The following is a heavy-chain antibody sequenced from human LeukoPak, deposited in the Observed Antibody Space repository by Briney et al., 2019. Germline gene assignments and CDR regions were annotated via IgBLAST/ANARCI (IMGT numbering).Heavy chain of an antibody. CDR2: ISYDGSNK. J-gene: IGHJ4*02. CDR3: ALLAHCSSTSCYAVDY. V-gene: IGHV3-30-3*01. D-gene: IGHD2-2*01. CDR1: GFTFSSYA. Sequence: QTGRSLRLSCAASGFTFSSYAMHWVRQAPGKGLEWVAVISYDGSNKYYADSVKGRFTISRDNSKNTLYLQMNSLRAEDTAVYYCALLAHCSSTSCYAVDYWGQGTLATVSS.